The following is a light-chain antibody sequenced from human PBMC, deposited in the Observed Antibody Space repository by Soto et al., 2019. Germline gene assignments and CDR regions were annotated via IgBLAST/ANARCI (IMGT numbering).Light chain of an antibody. CDR1: QSISSW. CDR2: DAS. V-gene: IGKV1-5*01. CDR3: QHYNSYSEA. J-gene: IGKJ1*01. Sequence: DIQLTQSPSTLPASVGDRVTITCRARQSISSWLAWYQQKPGKAPKLLIYDASSLKSGVPSRFSGSASGTEFTLTISSLQPDDCATYYCQHYNSYSEAFGQGTNVDIK.